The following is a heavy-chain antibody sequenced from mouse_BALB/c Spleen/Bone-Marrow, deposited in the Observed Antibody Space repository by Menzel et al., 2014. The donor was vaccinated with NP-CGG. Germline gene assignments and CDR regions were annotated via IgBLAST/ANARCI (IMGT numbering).Heavy chain of an antibody. CDR2: NDPYSGGT. Sequence: SGPELVKPGASVKVPCKASGYAFTNYNMYWVKQSHGKSLEWIGYNDPYSGGTNYNQKFKGKATLTVDKSSSTAYMHLNSLTSEDSAVYYCARLGTTAVPDYWGQGTTPTVSS. D-gene: IGHD1-1*01. J-gene: IGHJ2*01. CDR3: ARLGTTAVPDY. CDR1: GYAFTNYN. V-gene: IGHV1S135*01.